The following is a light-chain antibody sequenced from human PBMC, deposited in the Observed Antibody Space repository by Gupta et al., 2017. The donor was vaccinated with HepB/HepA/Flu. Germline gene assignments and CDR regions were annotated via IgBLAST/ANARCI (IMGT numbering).Light chain of an antibody. V-gene: IGLV1-44*01. CDR3: SAWDDSMKDPWV. CDR2: SNN. Sequence: QSVLTQPPSASGTPGQRVTISCSGSSSNIGSNTVNWYQQLPGTAPKLLIYSNNQRPSGVHDRFSCDTTCDSASLVISGRQHEDDAAYSYSAWDDSMKDPWVFGGGNKLTVL. J-gene: IGLJ3*02. CDR1: SSNIGSNT.